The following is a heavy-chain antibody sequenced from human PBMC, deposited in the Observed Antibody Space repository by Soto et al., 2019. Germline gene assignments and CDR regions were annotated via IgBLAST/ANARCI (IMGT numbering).Heavy chain of an antibody. Sequence: GASVKVSCKTSGDTFTDSSMHWVRQAPGQGLEWMGWINLNSGDTNHAEKFRGRVTMTRDTSIITAYMELTRLKSDDTAVYYCARDLGGYDLYGPDTWGQGTLVTVSS. CDR2: INLNSGDT. CDR3: ARDLGGYDLYGPDT. J-gene: IGHJ5*02. D-gene: IGHD5-12*01. V-gene: IGHV1-2*02. CDR1: GDTFTDSS.